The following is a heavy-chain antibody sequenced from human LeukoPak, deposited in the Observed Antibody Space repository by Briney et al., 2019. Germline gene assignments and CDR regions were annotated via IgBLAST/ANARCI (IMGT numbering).Heavy chain of an antibody. D-gene: IGHD5-18*01. J-gene: IGHJ4*02. Sequence: KPGGSLRLSCAASGFTFSTYSMNWVRQAPGKGLEWVSYIGSSSSYIDYAGSVRGRFTVSRDNAKNSLYLQMSSLRDEDTAVYYCVAMGYNYFDPWGQGSLVIVSS. CDR3: VAMGYNYFDP. V-gene: IGHV3-21*01. CDR2: IGSSSSYI. CDR1: GFTFSTYS.